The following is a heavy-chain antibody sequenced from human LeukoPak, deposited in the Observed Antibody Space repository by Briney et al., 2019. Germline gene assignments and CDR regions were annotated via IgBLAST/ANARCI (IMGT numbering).Heavy chain of an antibody. Sequence: SETLSLTCTVSGGSISSSSYYWGWIRQPPGKGLEWIGSIYYSGSTYYNPSLKSRVTISVDTSKNQFSLKLSSVTAADTAMYYCAREGEYYSESGNLVDASDVWGQGTMVTVSA. J-gene: IGHJ3*01. CDR3: AREGEYYSESGNLVDASDV. CDR2: IYYSGST. D-gene: IGHD3-10*01. CDR1: GGSISSSSYY. V-gene: IGHV4-39*07.